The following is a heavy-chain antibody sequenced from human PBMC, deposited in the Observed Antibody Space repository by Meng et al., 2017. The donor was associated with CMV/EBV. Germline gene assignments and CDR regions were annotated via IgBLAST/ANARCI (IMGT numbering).Heavy chain of an antibody. CDR3: ARHGQQLDGRDYYYYGMDV. CDR1: GYSFTSYW. CDR2: LHPGYSET. J-gene: IGHJ6*02. D-gene: IGHD6-13*01. V-gene: IGHV5-51*01. Sequence: GGSLRLSCKGSGYSFTSYWIGWARQMPGKGLEWMGILHPGYSETSYSPSFQGQVTISADKAISTAFLQWSSLKASDTAMYYCARHGQQLDGRDYYYYGMDVWGQGTTVTVSS.